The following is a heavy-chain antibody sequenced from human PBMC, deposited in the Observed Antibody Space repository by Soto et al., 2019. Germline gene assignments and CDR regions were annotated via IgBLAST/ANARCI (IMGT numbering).Heavy chain of an antibody. CDR1: VGTLSSLA. CDR3: ATVGWDSGSYYLDY. CDR2: FIPVVAMA. D-gene: IGHD1-26*01. J-gene: IGHJ4*02. Sequence: SVKVSCKTSVGTLSSLAISWVRQAPGQGLEWVGTFIPVVAMAIYGQKFQGRVTITADTSTDTTYMELSSLRSEDTAVYYCATVGWDSGSYYLDYWGQGTLVPGSS. V-gene: IGHV1-69*04.